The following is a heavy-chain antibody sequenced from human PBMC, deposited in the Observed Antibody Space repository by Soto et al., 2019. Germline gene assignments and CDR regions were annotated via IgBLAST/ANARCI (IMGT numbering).Heavy chain of an antibody. D-gene: IGHD5-12*01. V-gene: IGHV1-2*04. CDR3: ARGIGYSGYAWCYFDY. J-gene: IGHJ4*02. Sequence: ASVKVSCKASGYTFTGYYMHWVRQAPGQGLEWMGWINPNSGDTNYAQKFQGWVTMTRDTSISTAYMELSRLRSDDTAVYYCARGIGYSGYAWCYFDYWGQGTLVTVSS. CDR2: INPNSGDT. CDR1: GYTFTGYY.